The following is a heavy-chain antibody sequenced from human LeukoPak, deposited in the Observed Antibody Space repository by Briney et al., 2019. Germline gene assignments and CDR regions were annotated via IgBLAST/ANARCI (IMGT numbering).Heavy chain of an antibody. CDR2: ISYDGSNK. Sequence: GGSLRLSCAASGFTFSSYAMHWVRQAPGKGLEWVAVISYDGSNKYYADSVKGRFTISRDNSKSTLYLQMNSLRAEDTAVYYCARGVDTAMVPHLDYWGQGTLVTVSS. V-gene: IGHV3-30-3*01. D-gene: IGHD5-18*01. CDR1: GFTFSSYA. CDR3: ARGVDTAMVPHLDY. J-gene: IGHJ4*02.